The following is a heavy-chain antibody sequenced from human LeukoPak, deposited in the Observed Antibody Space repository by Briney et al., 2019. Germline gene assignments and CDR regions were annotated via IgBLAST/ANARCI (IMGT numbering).Heavy chain of an antibody. J-gene: IGHJ6*02. CDR1: GFTFSSYG. V-gene: IGHV3-33*01. Sequence: GGSLRLSCAASGFTFSSYGMHWVRQVPGKGLEWVAVIWYDGSNKYYADSVKGRFTISRDKSKNTLYLQMNSLRAEDTAVYYCARDPYGTSTYYDFWSGYYAYYYGMDVWGRGTTVTVSS. CDR2: IWYDGSNK. D-gene: IGHD3-3*01. CDR3: ARDPYGTSTYYDFWSGYYAYYYGMDV.